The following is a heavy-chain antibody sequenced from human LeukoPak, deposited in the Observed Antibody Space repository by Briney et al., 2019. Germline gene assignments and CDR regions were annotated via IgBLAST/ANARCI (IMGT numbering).Heavy chain of an antibody. D-gene: IGHD3-22*01. V-gene: IGHV3-30-3*01. CDR3: AREDYHYDSSGHQSLYYFDY. CDR1: GFTFSSYA. Sequence: PGGSLRLSCAASGFTFSSYAMHWVRQAPGKGLEWVTVISYDGSNKYYADSVKGRFTISRDNSKNTLYLQMNSLRAEDTAVYYCAREDYHYDSSGHQSLYYFDYWGQGTLVTVSS. CDR2: ISYDGSNK. J-gene: IGHJ4*02.